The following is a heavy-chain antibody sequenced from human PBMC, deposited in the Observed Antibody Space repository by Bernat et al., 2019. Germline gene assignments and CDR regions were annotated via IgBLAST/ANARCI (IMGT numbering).Heavy chain of an antibody. CDR1: GFTFSSYA. V-gene: IGHV3-30-3*01. CDR3: ARGSIPLYSSGWYGYFQH. Sequence: QVQLVESGGGVVQPGGSLRLSCAASGFTFSSYAMHWVRQAPGKGLEWWAVISYDGSNKYYADSVKGRFTISRDNSKNTLYLQMNSLRAEDTAVYYCARGSIPLYSSGWYGYFQHWGQGTLVTVSS. J-gene: IGHJ1*01. CDR2: ISYDGSNK. D-gene: IGHD6-19*01.